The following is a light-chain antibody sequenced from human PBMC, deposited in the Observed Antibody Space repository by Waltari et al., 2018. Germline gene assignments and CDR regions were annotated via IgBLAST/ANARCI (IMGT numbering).Light chain of an antibody. CDR2: GAS. Sequence: CQASQTMNNNFLVWYQQKPGQAPRLIIHGASSRATGFPDRFSVSGSGTDFTLTISSLKPEDSAVYYCQQYDGSVLTFGGGTKVEI. J-gene: IGKJ4*01. CDR1: QTMNNNF. V-gene: IGKV3-20*01. CDR3: QQYDGSVLT.